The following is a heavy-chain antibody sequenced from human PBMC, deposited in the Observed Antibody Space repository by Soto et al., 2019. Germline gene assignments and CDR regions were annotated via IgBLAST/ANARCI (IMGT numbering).Heavy chain of an antibody. CDR1: GYTFTGYN. J-gene: IGHJ4*02. Sequence: QVQLVQSGAEVRKPGASARGSCKASGYTFTGYNMHWVRQAPGQGLEWMGWINPNNGGTDYAQKFQGRVTMTRDTSIITAYMELSRLIADDTAVYYCARLRGPYCSSTICLYYFDYWGQGTLVTVAS. CDR3: ARLRGPYCSSTICLYYFDY. D-gene: IGHD2-2*01. V-gene: IGHV1-2*02. CDR2: INPNNGGT.